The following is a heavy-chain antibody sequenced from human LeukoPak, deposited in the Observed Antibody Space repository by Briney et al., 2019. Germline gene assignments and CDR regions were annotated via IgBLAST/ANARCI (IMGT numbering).Heavy chain of an antibody. CDR3: TTTSFD. CDR1: GFSFSRYG. CDR2: ISYDGNNK. V-gene: IGHV3-30*03. J-gene: IGHJ4*02. D-gene: IGHD1-14*01. Sequence: GGSLRLSCAASGFSFSRYGMHWVCQAPGKGLEWVTVISYDGNNKYYGDSVKGRFTISRDNSKNTLYLQMNSLKTEDTAVYYCTTTSFDWGQGTLVTVSS.